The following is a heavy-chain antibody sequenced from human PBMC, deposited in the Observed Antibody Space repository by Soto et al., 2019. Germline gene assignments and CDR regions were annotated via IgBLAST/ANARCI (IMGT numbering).Heavy chain of an antibody. CDR1: GGSISSSSYY. D-gene: IGHD5-12*01. CDR2: IYYSGST. CDR3: ARQQRDGYNKRGAFDY. V-gene: IGHV4-39*01. Sequence: SETLSLTCTVSGGSISSSSYYWGWIRQPPGKGLEWIGSIYYSGSTYYNPSLKSRVTISVDTSKNQFSLKLSSVTAADTAVYYCARQQRDGYNKRGAFDYWGQGTLVTVSS. J-gene: IGHJ4*02.